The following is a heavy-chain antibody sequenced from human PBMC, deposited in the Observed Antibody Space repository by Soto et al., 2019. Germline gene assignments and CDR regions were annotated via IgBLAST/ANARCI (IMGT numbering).Heavy chain of an antibody. CDR3: TTVYGDYIATDY. CDR1: GFTFSNAW. D-gene: IGHD4-17*01. Sequence: EVQLVESGGGLVKPGGSLRLSCAASGFTFSNAWMSWVRQAPGKGLEWVGRIKSKTDGGTTDYAAPVKGRFTISRDDSKNTLYLQMNSLKTEDPAVYYCTTVYGDYIATDYWGQGTLVTVSS. CDR2: IKSKTDGGTT. V-gene: IGHV3-15*01. J-gene: IGHJ4*02.